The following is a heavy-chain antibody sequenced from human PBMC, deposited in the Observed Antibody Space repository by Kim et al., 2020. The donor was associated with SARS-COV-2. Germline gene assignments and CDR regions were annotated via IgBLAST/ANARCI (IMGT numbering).Heavy chain of an antibody. V-gene: IGHV3-74*01. Sequence: YADSVKGRFTISRDNAKNTLYLQMNSLRAEDTAVYYCARDIEEANYYGMDVWGQGTTVTVSS. D-gene: IGHD3-16*02. CDR3: ARDIEEANYYGMDV. J-gene: IGHJ6*02.